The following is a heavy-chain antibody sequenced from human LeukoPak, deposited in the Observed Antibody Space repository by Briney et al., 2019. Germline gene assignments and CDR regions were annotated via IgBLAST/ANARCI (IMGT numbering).Heavy chain of an antibody. CDR2: MNPNSGNT. J-gene: IGHJ6*02. CDR1: GYTFTSYD. D-gene: IGHD6-19*01. V-gene: IGHV1-8*01. Sequence: ASVTVSCTASGYTFTSYDINWVRQATGQGLESMGWMNPNSGNTGYAQKFQGRVTMTRNTSISTAYMELSSLRSEDTAVYYCARVVIAVSMDVWGQGTTVTVSS. CDR3: ARVVIAVSMDV.